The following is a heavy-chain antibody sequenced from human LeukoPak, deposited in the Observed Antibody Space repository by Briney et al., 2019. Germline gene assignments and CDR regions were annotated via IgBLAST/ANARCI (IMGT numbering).Heavy chain of an antibody. CDR1: GYTFTGYY. V-gene: IGHV1-69*13. CDR3: ARDRPGRYCSRTSCYTASPFDP. D-gene: IGHD2-2*02. Sequence: SVKVSCKASGYTFTGYYMHWVRQAPGQGLEWMGGIIPRFGTANYAQKFQGRVTFTADESTSTAYMELSSLRSEDTAVYYCARDRPGRYCSRTSCYTASPFDPWGQGTLVTVSS. CDR2: IIPRFGTA. J-gene: IGHJ5*02.